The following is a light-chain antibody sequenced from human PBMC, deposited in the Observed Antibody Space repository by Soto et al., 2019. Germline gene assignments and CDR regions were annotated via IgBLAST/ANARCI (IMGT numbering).Light chain of an antibody. V-gene: IGLV2-14*01. CDR3: SSYTSSSTRLYV. Sequence: QSALTQPASVSGSPGQSITISCTGTSSDVGGYNYVSWYQQHPGKAPKLMIYEVSNRPSGVSNRFSGSKSGNTASLTISGLQAEDEADYYCSSYTSSSTRLYVFRTGTKVTLL. J-gene: IGLJ1*01. CDR1: SSDVGGYNY. CDR2: EVS.